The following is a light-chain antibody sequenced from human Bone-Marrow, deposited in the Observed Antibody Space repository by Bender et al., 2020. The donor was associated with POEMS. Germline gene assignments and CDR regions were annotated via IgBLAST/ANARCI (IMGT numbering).Light chain of an antibody. V-gene: IGLV1-44*01. J-gene: IGLJ3*02. CDR3: SSCDDSLNGWV. CDR2: SNN. Sequence: QSVLTQPPSASGTPGQSVTISCSGTSSNFGNNAANWYQHVPGTAPKLLIYSNNPRPSGVPDRFSASTSGTSASLAISGLHSDDEADYYCSSCDDSLNGWVFGGGTKLTVL. CDR1: SSNFGNNA.